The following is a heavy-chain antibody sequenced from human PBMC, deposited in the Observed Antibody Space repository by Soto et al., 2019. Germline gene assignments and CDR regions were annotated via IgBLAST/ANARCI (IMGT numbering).Heavy chain of an antibody. V-gene: IGHV4-59*01. CDR1: GGSINNYY. CDR2: IYYRGST. Sequence: SETLSLTCTVSGGSINNYYWGWIRQPPGKGLEWIGYIYYRGSTNYNPSLKSRVTMSVDTSKNHFSLKLSSVTAADTAVYYCARERSRFQEYYIDYWGQGTLVTVSS. CDR3: ARERSRFQEYYIDY. D-gene: IGHD3-10*01. J-gene: IGHJ4*02.